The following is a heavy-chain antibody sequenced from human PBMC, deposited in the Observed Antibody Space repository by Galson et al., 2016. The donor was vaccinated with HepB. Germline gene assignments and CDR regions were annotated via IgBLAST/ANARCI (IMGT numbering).Heavy chain of an antibody. Sequence: ETLSLTCTVSGGSISDYYWSWIRQPPGKGLEWIGYIYYIGSTNYNPSLKSRVSISLDTSKSQFSLTLTSATAADTAVYYCARESRGDTTGYFFDFWGPGTLVTVSS. J-gene: IGHJ4*02. V-gene: IGHV4-59*01. CDR3: ARESRGDTTGYFFDF. D-gene: IGHD3-22*01. CDR1: GGSISDYY. CDR2: IYYIGST.